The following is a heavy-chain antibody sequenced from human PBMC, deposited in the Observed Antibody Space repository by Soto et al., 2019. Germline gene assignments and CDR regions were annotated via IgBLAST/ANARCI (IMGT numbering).Heavy chain of an antibody. V-gene: IGHV3-66*01. Sequence: EVQLVESGGGLVQPGGSLRLSCAASGFTVRSNYMSWVRQAPGKGLEWVSIIYSGGSTYYADSVKGRFTMSRDNFKNTMLLQMHSLRAEDTAVYYCARGYDILTGHFLGYWGQGTLVTVSS. D-gene: IGHD3-9*01. J-gene: IGHJ4*02. CDR1: GFTVRSNY. CDR2: IYSGGST. CDR3: ARGYDILTGHFLGY.